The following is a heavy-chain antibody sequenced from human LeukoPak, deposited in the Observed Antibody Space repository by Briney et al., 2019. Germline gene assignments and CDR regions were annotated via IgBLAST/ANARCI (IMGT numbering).Heavy chain of an antibody. CDR1: SYTFTNYG. CDR2: INPNSGGT. CDR3: AREIRFLEWLPFDY. J-gene: IGHJ4*02. D-gene: IGHD3-3*01. Sequence: GASVKVSCKASSYTFTNYGINWVRQAPGQGLEWMGWINPNSGGTNYAQKFQGRVTMTRDTSISTAYMELSRLRSDDTAVYYCAREIRFLEWLPFDYWGQGTLVTVSS. V-gene: IGHV1-2*02.